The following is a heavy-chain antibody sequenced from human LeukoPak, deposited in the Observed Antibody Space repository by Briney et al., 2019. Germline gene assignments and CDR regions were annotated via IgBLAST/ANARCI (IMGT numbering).Heavy chain of an antibody. CDR1: GGSFSGYY. V-gene: IGHV4-34*01. J-gene: IGHJ4*02. Sequence: SETLSLTCAVYGGSFSGYYWSWIRQPPGKGLEWIGYIYHSGSTYYNPSLKSRVTISVDRSKNQFSLKLSSVTAADTAVYYCARFQQLFPPYFDYWGQGTLVTVSS. CDR3: ARFQQLFPPYFDY. CDR2: IYHSGST. D-gene: IGHD2-21*01.